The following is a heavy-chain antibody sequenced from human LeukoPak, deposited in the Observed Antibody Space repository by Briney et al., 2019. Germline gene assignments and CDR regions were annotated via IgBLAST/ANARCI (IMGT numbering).Heavy chain of an antibody. J-gene: IGHJ4*02. CDR2: IKQDGSEK. V-gene: IGHV3-7*01. D-gene: IGHD3-10*01. CDR3: ARAMLLWFGYDY. Sequence: MNWVRQAPGKGLEWVANIKQDGSEKYYVDSVKGRFTISRDNAKNSLYLQMNSLRAEDTAVYYCARAMLLWFGYDYWGQGTLVTVSS.